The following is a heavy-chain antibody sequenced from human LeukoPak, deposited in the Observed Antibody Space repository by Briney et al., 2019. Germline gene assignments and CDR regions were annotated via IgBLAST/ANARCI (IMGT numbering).Heavy chain of an antibody. V-gene: IGHV3-23*01. J-gene: IGHJ4*02. Sequence: PGGSLRLSCAASGFPFSTYSMSWVRQAPGKGLEWVSAISTSGGSTYYADSVKGRFTISRDNSKNTLYLQMNSLRAEDTAVYYCVKVRGYGLYFFDYWGQGTLVTVSS. CDR2: ISTSGGST. CDR1: GFPFSTYS. D-gene: IGHD5-12*01. CDR3: VKVRGYGLYFFDY.